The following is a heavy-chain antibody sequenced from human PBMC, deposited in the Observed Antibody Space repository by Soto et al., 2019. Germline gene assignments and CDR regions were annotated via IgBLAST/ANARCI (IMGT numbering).Heavy chain of an antibody. D-gene: IGHD5-12*01. J-gene: IGHJ6*02. CDR3: ARDFSIVATGYYYYYGMDV. V-gene: IGHV7-4-1*01. CDR1: GYTFTSYA. CDR2: INTNTGNP. Sequence: QVQLVQSGSELKKPGASVKVSCKASGYTFTSYAMNWVRQAPGQGLEWMGWINTNTGNPTYAQGFTGRFVFSLDTSVSTAYLPICSLKAEDTAVYYCARDFSIVATGYYYYYGMDVWGQGTTVTVSS.